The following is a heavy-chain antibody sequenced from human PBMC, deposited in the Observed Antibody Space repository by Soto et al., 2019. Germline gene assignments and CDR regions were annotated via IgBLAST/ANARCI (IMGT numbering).Heavy chain of an antibody. Sequence: SETLSLTCTVSGGSISSGGYYWSWIRQHPGKGLEWIGYIYYSGSTYYNPSLKSRVTISVDTSKNQFSLKLSSVTAADTAVYYCERAGLTGTIDYWGQGTLVTVSS. D-gene: IGHD1-20*01. V-gene: IGHV4-31*03. CDR1: GGSISSGGYY. J-gene: IGHJ4*02. CDR2: IYYSGST. CDR3: ERAGLTGTIDY.